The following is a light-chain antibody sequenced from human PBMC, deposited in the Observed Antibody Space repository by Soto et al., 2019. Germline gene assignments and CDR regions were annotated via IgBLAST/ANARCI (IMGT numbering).Light chain of an antibody. CDR1: QSISSY. Sequence: DIQITQSPTSLSASVGDRVTITCRASQSISSYLNWYQQKPGKAPKLLIYAASSLQSGVPSRFSGSGSGTDFTLTISSLQPEDFAVYYCQQYYSTPLTFGGGTKVDIK. CDR3: QQYYSTPLT. J-gene: IGKJ4*01. V-gene: IGKV1-39*01. CDR2: AAS.